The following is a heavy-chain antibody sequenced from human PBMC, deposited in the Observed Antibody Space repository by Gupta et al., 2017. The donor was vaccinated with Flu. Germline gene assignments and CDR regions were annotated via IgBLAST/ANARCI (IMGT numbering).Heavy chain of an antibody. CDR1: GGSFSGYY. CDR3: ARRSSDTYYYDSSALEGGFY. V-gene: IGHV4-34*01. CDR2: INHSGST. Sequence: QVQLQQWGAGLLKPSETLSLTCAVYGGSFSGYYWSWIRQPQGKGLEWIGEINHSGSTNYNPSLKSRVTISVDTSKNQFSLKLSSVTAADTAVYYCARRSSDTYYYDSSALEGGFYWGQGTLVTVSS. D-gene: IGHD3-22*01. J-gene: IGHJ4*02.